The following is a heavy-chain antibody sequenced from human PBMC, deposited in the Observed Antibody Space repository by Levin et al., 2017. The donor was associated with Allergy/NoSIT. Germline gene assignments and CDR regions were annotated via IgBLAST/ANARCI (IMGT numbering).Heavy chain of an antibody. Sequence: GESLKISCAASGFTFSSYGMHWVRQAPGKGLEWVAVISYDGSNKYYADSVKGRFTISRDNSKNTLYLQMNSLRAEDTAVYYCAKDGLRYCSGGSCYFDFDYWGQGTLVTVSS. CDR1: GFTFSSYG. V-gene: IGHV3-30*18. CDR3: AKDGLRYCSGGSCYFDFDY. J-gene: IGHJ4*02. D-gene: IGHD2-15*01. CDR2: ISYDGSNK.